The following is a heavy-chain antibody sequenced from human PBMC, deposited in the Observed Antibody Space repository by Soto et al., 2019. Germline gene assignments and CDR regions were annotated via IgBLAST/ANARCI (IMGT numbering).Heavy chain of an antibody. Sequence: GGSLRLSCAASGFPFSDYYMSRIRQAPGKGLEWVSYISSSGRTIYSADPVKGRFTISRDNAKNSLYLQMNSLRAEDTAVYYCARRFRGAARPFLPADYYYYGMDVWGQGTTVTVSS. V-gene: IGHV3-11*01. J-gene: IGHJ6*02. D-gene: IGHD6-6*01. CDR3: ARRFRGAARPFLPADYYYYGMDV. CDR1: GFPFSDYY. CDR2: ISSSGRTI.